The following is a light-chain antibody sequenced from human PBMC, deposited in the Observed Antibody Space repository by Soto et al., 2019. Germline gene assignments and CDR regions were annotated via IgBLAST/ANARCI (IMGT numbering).Light chain of an antibody. CDR1: SSNIGNNF. Sequence: QSVLTQPPSVSTAAGQKVTISCSGSSSNIGNNFVSWYRHFPGTAPKLLIRDNDKRPSGLPDLFSGSKSGTSATLGITGVQPGDEAQYYCGAWDNKLNTFVFGGGTKVTGL. V-gene: IGLV1-51*01. CDR3: GAWDNKLNTFV. J-gene: IGLJ1*01. CDR2: DND.